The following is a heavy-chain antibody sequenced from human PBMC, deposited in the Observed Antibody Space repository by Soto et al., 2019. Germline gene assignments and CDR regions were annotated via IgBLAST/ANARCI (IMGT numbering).Heavy chain of an antibody. V-gene: IGHV3-23*01. CDR1: GFTFSNSA. D-gene: IGHD3-16*02. CDR2: IGRTNNT. CDR3: AKVDAYSYRTDH. Sequence: GSLRLSCAASGFTFSNSAMTWVRQALGKGPEWVSSIGRTNNTHYADSVKGRFAISRDNFQKGRYLQMNSLTAEDTDVYFCAKVDAYSYRTDHWGQGTLVTVSS. J-gene: IGHJ4*02.